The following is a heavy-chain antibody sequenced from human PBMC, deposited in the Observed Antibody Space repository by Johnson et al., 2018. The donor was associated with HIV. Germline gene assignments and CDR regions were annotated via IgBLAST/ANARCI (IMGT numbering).Heavy chain of an antibody. Sequence: VQLVESGGGVVWPGGSLRLSCAASGFTFDDYAMHWVRQAPGKGLEWVSGISWNSGSIGYADSVKGRFTISRDNAKNSLYLQMNSLRAEDTALYYCAKDRKGSSSWLRSGVAFDIWGQGTMVTVSS. CDR1: GFTFDDYA. V-gene: IGHV3-9*01. CDR2: ISWNSGSI. CDR3: AKDRKGSSSWLRSGVAFDI. D-gene: IGHD6-13*01. J-gene: IGHJ3*02.